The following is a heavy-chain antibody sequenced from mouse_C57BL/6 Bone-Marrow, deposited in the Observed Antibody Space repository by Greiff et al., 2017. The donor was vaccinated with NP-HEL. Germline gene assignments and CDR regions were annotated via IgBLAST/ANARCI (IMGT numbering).Heavy chain of an antibody. CDR3: ATTTVVAGNAMDY. CDR1: GFSLTSYG. J-gene: IGHJ4*01. D-gene: IGHD1-1*01. Sequence: VHLVESGPGLVAPSQSLSITCTVSGFSLTSYGVDWVRQPPGKGLEWLGVIWGGGSTNYNSALMSRLSISKDNTKSQVFLKMNSLQTDDTAMYYCATTTVVAGNAMDYWGQGTSVTVSS. V-gene: IGHV2-9*01. CDR2: IWGGGST.